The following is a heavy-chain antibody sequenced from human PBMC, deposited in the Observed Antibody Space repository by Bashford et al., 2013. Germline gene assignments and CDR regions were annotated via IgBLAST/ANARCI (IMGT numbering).Heavy chain of an antibody. D-gene: IGHD3/OR15-3a*01. J-gene: IGHJ4*02. V-gene: IGHV4-59*08. CDR1: GASISSYY. CDR2: IYYSRSS. CDR3: ARHVGHGYDGFSTGSYTTFHFDF. Sequence: ETLSLTCTVSGASISSYYWSWIRQPPGKGLEWIGYIYYSRSSNYNPSLKSRVTMSVDTSKNQFSLKLSSVTAADTALYYCARHVGHGYDGFSTGSYTTFHFDFWGQGVPVTVSS.